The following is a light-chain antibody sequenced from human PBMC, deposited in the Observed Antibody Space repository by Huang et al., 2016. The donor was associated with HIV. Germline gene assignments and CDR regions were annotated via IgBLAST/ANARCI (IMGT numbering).Light chain of an antibody. V-gene: IGKV1-39*01. CDR3: QQTYSAPVT. CDR2: SST. Sequence: DIQVTQSPFSLSASVGDRVTITCRTSQRISSHLSWYQQKIGKGPKLLIYSSTVLQSGGPSRFTGSGSGTDFTLTINSLQPEDFATYYCQQTYSAPVTFGGGTRVEIK. J-gene: IGKJ4*01. CDR1: QRISSH.